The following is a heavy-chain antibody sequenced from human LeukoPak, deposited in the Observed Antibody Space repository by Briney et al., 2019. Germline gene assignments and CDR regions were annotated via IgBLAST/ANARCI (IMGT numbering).Heavy chain of an antibody. CDR2: VRSKANSYAT. D-gene: IGHD5-24*01. Sequence: GGSLRLSCAASGFIFSDSGMHWARQASGKGLEWVGHVRSKANSYATAYAASVRGRFTISRDDSNKTAFLQMKSLKTDDTAVYYCTTVAMATTSGFDYWGQGTQVTVSS. V-gene: IGHV3-73*01. CDR1: GFIFSDSG. CDR3: TTVAMATTSGFDY. J-gene: IGHJ4*02.